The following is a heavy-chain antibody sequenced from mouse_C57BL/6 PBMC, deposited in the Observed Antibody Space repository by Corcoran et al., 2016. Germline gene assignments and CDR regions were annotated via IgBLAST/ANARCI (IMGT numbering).Heavy chain of an antibody. CDR1: GYTFTDYY. J-gene: IGHJ3*01. Sequence: EVQLQQSGPVLVKPGASVKMSCKASGYTFTDYYMNWVKQSHVKSLEWIGVINPYNGGTSYNQKFKGKATSTVDKSSSTAYMELNSLTSEDSAVYYWARSSRQLRPFANCGQGTLVTVSA. D-gene: IGHD3-2*02. V-gene: IGHV1-19*01. CDR3: ARSSRQLRPFAN. CDR2: INPYNGGT.